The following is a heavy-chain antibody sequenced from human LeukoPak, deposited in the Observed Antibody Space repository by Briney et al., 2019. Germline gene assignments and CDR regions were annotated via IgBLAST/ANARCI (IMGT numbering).Heavy chain of an antibody. J-gene: IGHJ6*03. V-gene: IGHV4-59*11. CDR2: IYYSGST. CDR3: ARDNVDSSSWYRGYYYYYMDV. Sequence: SETLSLTCTVSGGSISSHYWSWIRQPPGKGLEWIGYIYYSGSTNYNPSLKSRVTISVDTSKNQFSLKLSSVTAADTAVYYCARDNVDSSSWYRGYYYYYMDVWGKGTTVTVSS. CDR1: GGSISSHY. D-gene: IGHD6-13*01.